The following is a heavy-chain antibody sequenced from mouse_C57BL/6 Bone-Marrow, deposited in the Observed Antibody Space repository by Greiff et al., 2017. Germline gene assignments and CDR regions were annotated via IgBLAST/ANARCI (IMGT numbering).Heavy chain of an antibody. Sequence: QVQLKQPGAELVKPGASVKLSCKASGYTFTSYWMHWVKQRPGQGLEWIGMIHPNSGSTNYNEKFKSKATLTVDKSSSTAYMQLSSLTSEDSAVYYCATDPRGAMDYWGQGTSVTVSS. J-gene: IGHJ4*01. CDR1: GYTFTSYW. CDR2: IHPNSGST. CDR3: ATDPRGAMDY. V-gene: IGHV1-64*01.